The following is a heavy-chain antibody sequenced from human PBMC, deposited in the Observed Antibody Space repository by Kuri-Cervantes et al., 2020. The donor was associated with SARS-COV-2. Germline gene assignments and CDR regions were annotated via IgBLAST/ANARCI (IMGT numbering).Heavy chain of an antibody. J-gene: IGHJ4*02. CDR1: GGSISSGGYY. D-gene: IGHD3-10*01. CDR2: IYYSGST. Sequence: LRLSCTVSGGSISSGGYYWSWIRQHPGKGLEWIGYIYYSGSTYYNPSLKSRVTISVDTSKNQFSLKLSSVTAADTAVYYCARAGYGSGSYGVDYWGQGTLVTVSS. CDR3: ARAGYGSGSYGVDY. V-gene: IGHV4-31*03.